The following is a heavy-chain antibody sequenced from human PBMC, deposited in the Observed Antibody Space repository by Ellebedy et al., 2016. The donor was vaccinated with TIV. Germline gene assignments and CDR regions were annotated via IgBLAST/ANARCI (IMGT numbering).Heavy chain of an antibody. CDR3: ARDPAAAGRGYYYGMDV. CDR1: GGTFSSYA. V-gene: IGHV1-69*13. J-gene: IGHJ6*02. Sequence: AASVKVSCKASGGTFSSYAISWVRQAPGQGLEWMGGIIPIFGTANYAQKFQGRVTITADESTSTAYMELSSLRSEDTAVYYCARDPAAAGRGYYYGMDVWGQGTTVTVSS. D-gene: IGHD6-13*01. CDR2: IIPIFGTA.